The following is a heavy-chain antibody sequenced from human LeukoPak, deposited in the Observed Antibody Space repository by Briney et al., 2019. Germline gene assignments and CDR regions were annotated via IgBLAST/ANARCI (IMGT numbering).Heavy chain of an antibody. J-gene: IGHJ6*03. Sequence: PGGSLRLSRAASGFTFINAWMSWVRQAPGKGLEWVGRIKSKTDGGTTDYAAPVKGRFTISRDDSKNTLYLQMNSLKTEDTAVYYCTTVWDIVLMVYAPYYYYYMDVWGKGTTVTVSS. D-gene: IGHD2-8*01. V-gene: IGHV3-15*01. CDR3: TTVWDIVLMVYAPYYYYYMDV. CDR1: GFTFINAW. CDR2: IKSKTDGGTT.